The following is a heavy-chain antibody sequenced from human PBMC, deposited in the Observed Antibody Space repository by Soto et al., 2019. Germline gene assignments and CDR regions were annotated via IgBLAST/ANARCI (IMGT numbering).Heavy chain of an antibody. CDR3: ARDPSPYTSGWYGIDF. Sequence: TGGSLRPSCAASGFMFSAYAMLWVRQAPGKGLEWVAAISYDGTNKYYADSIKGRFTISRDNSANTLFLQVNSLRREDTAMYYCARDPSPYTSGWYGIDFWGHGTLVTVSS. CDR1: GFMFSAYA. V-gene: IGHV3-30*04. J-gene: IGHJ4*01. CDR2: ISYDGTNK. D-gene: IGHD6-19*01.